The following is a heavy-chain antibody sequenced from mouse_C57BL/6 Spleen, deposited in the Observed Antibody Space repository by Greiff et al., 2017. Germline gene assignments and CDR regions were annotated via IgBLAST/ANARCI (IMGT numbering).Heavy chain of an antibody. J-gene: IGHJ2*01. V-gene: IGHV5-6*01. D-gene: IGHD1-1*01. Sequence: EVKLMESGGDLVKPGGSLKLSCAASGFTFSSYGMSWVRQTPDKRLEWVATISSGGSYTYYPDSVKGRFTIFRDNAKNTLYLQMSSLKSEDTAMYYCASYGSSYYFDYWGQGTTLTFSS. CDR2: ISSGGSYT. CDR1: GFTFSSYG. CDR3: ASYGSSYYFDY.